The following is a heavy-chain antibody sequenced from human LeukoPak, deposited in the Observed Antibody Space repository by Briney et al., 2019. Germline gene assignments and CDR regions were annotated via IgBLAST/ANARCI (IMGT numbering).Heavy chain of an antibody. CDR1: GGSISSGSYY. D-gene: IGHD3-10*01. CDR3: ARRRRYYGSGSYYNGGYMDV. CDR2: IFTGGST. V-gene: IGHV4-61*02. Sequence: PTQTLSLTCTVSGGSISSGSYYWSWIRQPAGKGLEWIGRIFTGGSTNYNPSLKSPVSISLDTSKNQFSLKLSSVTAADTAVYYCARRRRYYGSGSYYNGGYMDVWGKGTTVTISS. J-gene: IGHJ6*03.